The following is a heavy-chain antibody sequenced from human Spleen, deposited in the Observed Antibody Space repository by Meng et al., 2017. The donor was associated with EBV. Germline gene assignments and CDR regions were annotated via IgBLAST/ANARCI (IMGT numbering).Heavy chain of an antibody. V-gene: IGHV1-69*01. Sequence: VQLVQSGGEVKKPGSSVKVSCKTSGGTFRSDAISWVRQAPGQGLEWMGGLIPMSGAPHYAQKFQDRVTITADESTSTHYMDLSGLRSEDTAVYYCASESGRGFTPDYWGQGTLVTVSS. CDR2: LIPMSGAP. CDR3: ASESGRGFTPDY. D-gene: IGHD3-10*01. CDR1: GGTFRSDA. J-gene: IGHJ4*02.